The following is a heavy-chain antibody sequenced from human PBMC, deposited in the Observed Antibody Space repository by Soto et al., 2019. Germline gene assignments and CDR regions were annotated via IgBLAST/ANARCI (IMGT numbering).Heavy chain of an antibody. CDR2: IKSKTDGETI. CDR1: GYTFSQDW. V-gene: IGHV3-15*01. D-gene: IGHD2-2*01. Sequence: EVQLVESGGGLVKPGGSLRLSCAGSGYTFSQDWMSWVRQAPGKALEWVGRIKSKTDGETIAYATPVKGRFIISRDDSENTLYLQMNSLKADDTAVYYCTKGGYAFSWGQGTLVTVSS. J-gene: IGHJ4*02. CDR3: TKGGYAFS.